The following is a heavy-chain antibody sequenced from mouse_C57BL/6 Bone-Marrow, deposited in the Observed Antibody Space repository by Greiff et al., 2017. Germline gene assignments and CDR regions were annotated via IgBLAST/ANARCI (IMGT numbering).Heavy chain of an antibody. CDR1: GYTFTSYG. CDR2: INPSNGGT. CDR3: ARSDYGSSFDY. D-gene: IGHD1-1*01. J-gene: IGHJ2*01. V-gene: IGHV1-81*01. Sequence: QVQLKESGAELARPGASVKLSCKASGYTFTSYGISWVKQRTGQGLEWIGNINPSNGGTNYNEKFKSKATLTVDKSSSTAYMQLSSLTSEDSAVYYCARSDYGSSFDYWGQGTTLTVSS.